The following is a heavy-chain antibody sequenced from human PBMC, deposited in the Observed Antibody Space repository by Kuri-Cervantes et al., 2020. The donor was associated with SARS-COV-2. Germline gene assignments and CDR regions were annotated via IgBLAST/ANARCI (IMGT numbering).Heavy chain of an antibody. CDR1: GFTFSSYA. J-gene: IGHJ6*02. CDR3: ARDKAADYDFWSGYRYGMDV. Sequence: GESLKISCAASGFTFSSYAMSWVRQAPGKGLEWVSAISGSGGSTYYADSVKGRFTISRDNSKNTLYLQMNSLRAEDTAVYYCARDKAADYDFWSGYRYGMDVWGQGTTVTVSS. D-gene: IGHD3-3*01. CDR2: ISGSGGST. V-gene: IGHV3-23*01.